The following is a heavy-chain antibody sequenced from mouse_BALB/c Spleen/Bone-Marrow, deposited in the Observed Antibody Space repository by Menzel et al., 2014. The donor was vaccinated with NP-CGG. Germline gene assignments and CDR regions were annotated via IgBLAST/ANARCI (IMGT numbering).Heavy chain of an antibody. V-gene: IGHV14-3*02. CDR2: IDPANGNT. J-gene: IGHJ3*01. CDR3: ASYYYGSSGFAY. CDR1: GFNIKDTY. D-gene: IGHD1-1*01. Sequence: EVQLQQSGAELVKPGASVKLSCTASGFNIKDTYMHWVKQRPEQGLEWIGRIDPANGNTKYDPKFQGKATITAGTSSNTAYLQLSSLTSEDTAVYYCASYYYGSSGFAYWCQGTLVTVSA.